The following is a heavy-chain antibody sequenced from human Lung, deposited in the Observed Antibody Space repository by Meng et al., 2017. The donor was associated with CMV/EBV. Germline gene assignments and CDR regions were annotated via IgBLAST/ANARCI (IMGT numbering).Heavy chain of an antibody. CDR3: AMGSDAYA. J-gene: IGHJ5*02. D-gene: IGHD3-16*01. Sequence: EVQLLGSGGGLVKPGGSLRLSCAAFGFTFSDFAMTWVRQVPGQGLEWVSIITKEGTTYYAESVKGRFSITRDNFKNTVYVDMKTLRAEDTALYYCAMGSDAYAWGQGTLVTVSS. V-gene: IGHV3-23*01. CDR2: ITKEGTT. CDR1: GFTFSDFA.